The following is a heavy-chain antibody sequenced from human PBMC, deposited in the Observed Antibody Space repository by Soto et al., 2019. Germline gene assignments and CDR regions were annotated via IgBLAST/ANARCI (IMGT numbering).Heavy chain of an antibody. CDR3: ARGGSGSTPYYYYYGMDV. Sequence: GASVKVSCKASGYTFTSYAMHWVRQAPGQRLEWMGWINAGNGNTKYSQKFQGRVTITRDTSASTAYMELSSLRSEDTAVYYCARGGSGSTPYYYYYGMDVWGQGTTVTVSS. D-gene: IGHD3-10*01. CDR1: GYTFTSYA. V-gene: IGHV1-3*01. CDR2: INAGNGNT. J-gene: IGHJ6*02.